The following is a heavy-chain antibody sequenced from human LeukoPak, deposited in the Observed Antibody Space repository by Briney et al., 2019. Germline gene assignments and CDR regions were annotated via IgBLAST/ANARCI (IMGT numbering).Heavy chain of an antibody. CDR3: ARDFPVFY. CDR2: IYYSGST. J-gene: IGHJ4*02. Sequence: SETLSLTCTVSGGSVSSHYWSRIRQPPGKGLEWIGYIYYSGSTNYNPSLKSRVTISVDTSKNQFSLKLSSVAAADTAVYYCARDFPVFYWGQGTLVTVSS. V-gene: IGHV4-59*02. CDR1: GGSVSSHY.